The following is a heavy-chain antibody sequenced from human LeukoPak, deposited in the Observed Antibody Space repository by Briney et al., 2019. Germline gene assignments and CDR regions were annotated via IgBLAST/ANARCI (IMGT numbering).Heavy chain of an antibody. J-gene: IGHJ4*02. CDR2: ISGSGVST. CDR1: GFTFSSYA. CDR3: AKDPSTIFGVALYGGHYFDY. D-gene: IGHD3-3*01. Sequence: GGSLRLTCAASGFTFSSYAMSWVSQAPEKGLEWVSAISGSGVSTYYADSVKCRFTISRDNSKNTLYLQMNSLRAEDTAVYYCAKDPSTIFGVALYGGHYFDYCGQGTLVTVSS. V-gene: IGHV3-23*01.